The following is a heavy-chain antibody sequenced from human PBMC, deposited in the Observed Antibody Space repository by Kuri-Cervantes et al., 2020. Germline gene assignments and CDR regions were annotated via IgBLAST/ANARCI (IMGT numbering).Heavy chain of an antibody. Sequence: LRLSCTVSGGPISSGDYYWSWIRQHPGKGLEWIGYIYYSGSTYYNPSLKSRVTISVDTSKNQFSLKLSPVTAPDTAVYYCARANGYSSSRGFDPWGQGTLVTVSS. CDR3: ARANGYSSSRGFDP. D-gene: IGHD6-13*01. V-gene: IGHV4-30-4*01. CDR2: IYYSGST. CDR1: GGPISSGDYY. J-gene: IGHJ5*02.